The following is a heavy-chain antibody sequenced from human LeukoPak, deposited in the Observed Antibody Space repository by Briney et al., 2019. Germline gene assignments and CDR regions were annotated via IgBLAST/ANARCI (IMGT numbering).Heavy chain of an antibody. D-gene: IGHD5-18*01. V-gene: IGHV3-74*01. Sequence: GGSLRLSCAASGFTFSSYWMHWVRQAPGKGLVWVSRINSDGSSTSYADSVKGRFTISRDNAKNTLYLQMNSLRAEDTAVYYCARKAGGYSYGPLDYWGQGTLVTVSS. CDR3: ARKAGGYSYGPLDY. CDR1: GFTFSSYW. CDR2: INSDGSST. J-gene: IGHJ4*02.